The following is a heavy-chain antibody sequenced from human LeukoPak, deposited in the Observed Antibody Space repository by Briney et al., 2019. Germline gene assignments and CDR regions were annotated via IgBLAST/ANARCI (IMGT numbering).Heavy chain of an antibody. CDR1: GFTFSSYA. V-gene: IGHV3-23*01. D-gene: IGHD6-13*01. J-gene: IGHJ4*02. CDR2: ISGSGGST. CDR3: AKSPPGYSSSWDYYFDY. Sequence: PGGSLRPSCAASGFTFSSYAMSWVRQAPGKGLEWVSAISGSGGSTYYADSVKGRFTISRDNSKNTLYLQMNSLRAEDTAVYYCAKSPPGYSSSWDYYFDYWGQGTLVTVSS.